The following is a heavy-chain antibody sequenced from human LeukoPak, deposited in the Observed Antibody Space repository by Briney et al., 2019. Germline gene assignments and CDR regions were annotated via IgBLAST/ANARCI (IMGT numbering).Heavy chain of an antibody. CDR1: GFTFSDYY. J-gene: IGHJ5*02. Sequence: GGSLRLSCAASGFTFSDYYMSWIRQAPGKGLEWVSYISSSGSTIYYADSVKGRFTISRDNAKNSLYLQMNSLRAEDTAVYYCARDWIGYCSGGSCYSGWLRGSNFDPWGQGTLVTVSS. CDR3: ARDWIGYCSGGSCYSGWLRGSNFDP. V-gene: IGHV3-11*01. D-gene: IGHD2-15*01. CDR2: ISSSGSTI.